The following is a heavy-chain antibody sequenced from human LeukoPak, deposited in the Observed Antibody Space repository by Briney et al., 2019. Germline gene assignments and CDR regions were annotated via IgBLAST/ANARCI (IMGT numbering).Heavy chain of an antibody. CDR3: VKHVGSRWSNNRFDP. V-gene: IGHV3-23*01. CDR1: GFTFDSYA. D-gene: IGHD4-23*01. Sequence: GESLRLSWAASGFTFDSYAMSWVRQAPGKGLEWVSAVSRFGGTAYYADSAKGRFTISRDNSNNTVCLQMNSLRVGDTALYYCVKHVGSRWSNNRFDPWGQGTLVTVS. CDR2: VSRFGGTA. J-gene: IGHJ5*02.